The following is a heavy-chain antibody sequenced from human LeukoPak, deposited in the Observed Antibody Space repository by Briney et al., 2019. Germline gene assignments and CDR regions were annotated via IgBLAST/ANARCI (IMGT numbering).Heavy chain of an antibody. J-gene: IGHJ3*02. CDR2: ISYDGSKK. CDR3: ATVFAACSGGTCYSMGDGFDI. CDR1: GFTFSSYG. D-gene: IGHD2-15*01. Sequence: PGGSLRLSCAASGFTFSSYGMHWVRQAPGKGLEWVAIISYDGSKKDYADSAKGRFTISRDNSKSTLYLQMNSLRAEDTAVYYCATVFAACSGGTCYSMGDGFDIWGQGTMVTVSS. V-gene: IGHV3-30*03.